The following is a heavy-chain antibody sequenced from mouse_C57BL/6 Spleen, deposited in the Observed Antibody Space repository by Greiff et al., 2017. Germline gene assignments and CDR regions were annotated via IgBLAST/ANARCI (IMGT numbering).Heavy chain of an antibody. V-gene: IGHV5-2*01. CDR3: ARQGDGNYGYFDV. J-gene: IGHJ1*03. CDR1: EYEFPSHD. D-gene: IGHD2-1*01. Sequence: DVMLVESGGGLVQPGESLKLSCESNEYEFPSHDMSWVRKTPEKRLELVAAINSDGGSTYYPDTMERRFIISRDNTKKTLYLQRSSLRSEDTALYYCARQGDGNYGYFDVWGTGTTVTVSS. CDR2: INSDGGST.